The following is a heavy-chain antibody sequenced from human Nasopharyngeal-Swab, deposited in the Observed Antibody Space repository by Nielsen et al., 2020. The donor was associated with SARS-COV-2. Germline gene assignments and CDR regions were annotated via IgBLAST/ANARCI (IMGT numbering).Heavy chain of an antibody. D-gene: IGHD3-3*01. CDR1: GGSISSYY. J-gene: IGHJ4*02. CDR2: IYNSGST. CDR3: ARDMGYYDIWCGFWF. Sequence: GSLRLSCTVSGGSISSYYWNWIRQPPGKGLEWIGYIYNSGSTNYNPSLKSRVTISVDTSKNQFSLKLTSVTDADTAVYYCARDMGYYDIWCGFWFWGQGTLVTVSS. V-gene: IGHV4-59*01.